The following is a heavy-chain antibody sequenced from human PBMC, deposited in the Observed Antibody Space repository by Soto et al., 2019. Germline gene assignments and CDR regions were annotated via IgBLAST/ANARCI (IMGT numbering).Heavy chain of an antibody. CDR2: IKSKTDGWTT. CDR1: GFTFSNAW. CDR3: TTGLVSVATRGYDAFDI. Sequence: GGSLRLSCAASGFTFSNAWMSWVRQAPGKGLEWVGRIKSKTDGWTTDYAAPVKGRFTISRDDSKNTLYLQMNSLKTEDTAVYYWTTGLVSVATRGYDAFDIWGQGTMVTVSS. V-gene: IGHV3-15*01. J-gene: IGHJ3*02. D-gene: IGHD5-12*01.